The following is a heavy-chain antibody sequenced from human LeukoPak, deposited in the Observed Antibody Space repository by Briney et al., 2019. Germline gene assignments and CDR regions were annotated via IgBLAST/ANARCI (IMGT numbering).Heavy chain of an antibody. CDR2: IYYSGST. CDR1: GGSISSSSYY. Sequence: SETLSLTCTVSGGSISSSSYYWGWIRQPPGKGLEWIGSIYYSGSTYYNPSLKSRVTISVDTSKNQFSLKLSSVTAADTAVFYCASGTWGFYDTTVGVYWGQGTLVTVSS. V-gene: IGHV4-39*07. D-gene: IGHD3-22*01. CDR3: ASGTWGFYDTTVGVY. J-gene: IGHJ4*02.